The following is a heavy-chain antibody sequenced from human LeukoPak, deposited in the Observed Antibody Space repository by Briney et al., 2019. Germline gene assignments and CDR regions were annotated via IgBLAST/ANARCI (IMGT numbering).Heavy chain of an antibody. CDR3: ARFSSIAAAFDY. D-gene: IGHD6-13*01. V-gene: IGHV4-4*07. CDR1: GDSISSHY. J-gene: IGHJ4*02. CDR2: IYTFGIT. Sequence: PSETLSLTCTVSGDSISSHYWSWVRQPAGKGLEWIGHIYTFGITNYNPSLKSRVTMSVDTSKSQFSLKLSSVTAADTAVYYCARFSSIAAAFDYWGLGTLVTVSS.